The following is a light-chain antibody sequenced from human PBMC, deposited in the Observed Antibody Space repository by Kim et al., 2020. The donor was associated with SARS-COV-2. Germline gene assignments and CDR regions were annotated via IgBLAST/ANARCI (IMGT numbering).Light chain of an antibody. CDR3: QQYKTDPYT. J-gene: IGKJ2*01. V-gene: IGKV1-5*01. CDR1: QYLATW. Sequence: GDTVSITCRASQYLATWVAWYQQRPGMAPKVLMYGASRLESGVPSRFSGSGSGTEFTLTISSLQPDDFATYYCQQYKTDPYTFGQGTKLAI. CDR2: GAS.